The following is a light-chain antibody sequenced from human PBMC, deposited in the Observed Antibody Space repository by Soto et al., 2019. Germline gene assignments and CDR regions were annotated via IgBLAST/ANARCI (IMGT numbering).Light chain of an antibody. Sequence: ESVLTQSPPTLSLSPGERATLSCRASQSGSSSYLAWYQQKPGQAPRLLIYGASSRATGIPDRFSGSGSGTDFTLTISRLEPEDFAVYYCQQYGSSPPITFGQGTRLEIK. V-gene: IGKV3-20*01. CDR1: QSGSSSY. CDR3: QQYGSSPPIT. CDR2: GAS. J-gene: IGKJ5*01.